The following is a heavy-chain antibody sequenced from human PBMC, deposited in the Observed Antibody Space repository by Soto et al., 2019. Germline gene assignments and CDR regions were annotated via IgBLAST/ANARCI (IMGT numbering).Heavy chain of an antibody. V-gene: IGHV3-7*01. CDR3: ALVAYSYGWIYDY. CDR2: IKQDGSEK. CDR1: GFTFSSYW. J-gene: IGHJ4*01. Sequence: TGGSLRLSCAASGFTFSSYWMSWVRQAPGKGLEWVANIKQDGSEKYYVDSVKGRFTLSRDNAKNSLHLQMNSLRAEDTAIYFCALVAYSYGWIYDYWGQGTLVTVSS. D-gene: IGHD6-19*01.